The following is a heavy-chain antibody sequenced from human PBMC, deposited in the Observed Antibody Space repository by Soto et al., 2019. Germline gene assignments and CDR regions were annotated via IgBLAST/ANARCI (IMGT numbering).Heavy chain of an antibody. CDR3: VGTEGCGGGSCPPSPWFDP. D-gene: IGHD2-15*01. CDR2: ISAYNGNT. CDR1: GYTLTSYG. Sequence: ASVKVSCKASGYTLTSYGIGWVRQAPGQGLEWMGWISAYNGNTNYAQKLQGRVTMTTDTSTSTAYMELRSVRSDDTAVYYCVGTEGCGGGSCPPSPWFDPWGQGTLVTVSS. J-gene: IGHJ5*02. V-gene: IGHV1-18*01.